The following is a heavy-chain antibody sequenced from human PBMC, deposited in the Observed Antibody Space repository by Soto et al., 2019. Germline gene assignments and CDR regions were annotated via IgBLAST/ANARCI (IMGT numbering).Heavy chain of an antibody. CDR1: GFTFSSYS. D-gene: IGHD6-19*01. CDR2: ISSSSSYI. J-gene: IGHJ6*02. CDR3: ARFIAVAGDSYYYYGMDV. Sequence: GGSLRLSCAASGFTFSSYSMNWVRQAPGKGLEWVSSISSSSSYIYYADSVKGRFTISRDNAKNSLYLQMNSLRAEDTAVYYCARFIAVAGDSYYYYGMDVWGQGTTVTVSS. V-gene: IGHV3-21*01.